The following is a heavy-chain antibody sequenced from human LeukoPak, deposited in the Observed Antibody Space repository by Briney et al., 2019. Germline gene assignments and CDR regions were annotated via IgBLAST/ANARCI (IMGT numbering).Heavy chain of an antibody. CDR3: ARASYHYDSSNSKCAFDI. D-gene: IGHD3-22*01. CDR2: ISHDGNNK. J-gene: IGHJ3*02. V-gene: IGHV3-30-3*01. Sequence: GGSLRLSCAASGFTFGSYAMHWVRQAPGKGLEWVAIISHDGNNKYNADSVKGRFTISRDNYKNTLYLQMNSLRAEDTAVYYCARASYHYDSSNSKCAFDIWGQGTMVTVSS. CDR1: GFTFGSYA.